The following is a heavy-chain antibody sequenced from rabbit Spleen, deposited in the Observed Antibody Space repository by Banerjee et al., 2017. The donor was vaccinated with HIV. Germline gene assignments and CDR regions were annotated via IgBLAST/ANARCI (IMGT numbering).Heavy chain of an antibody. CDR1: GFSFSSSYY. CDR3: ARDRDGNSGYNM. V-gene: IGHV1S40*01. CDR2: IDPVFGIT. Sequence: QSLEESGGDLVKPGASLTLTCTASGFSFSSSYYMCWVRQAPGKGLEWIGYIDPVFGITYYANWVNGRFSISRENAQNTVFLQMTNLTAADTATYFCARDRDGNSGYNMWGPGTLVTVS. J-gene: IGHJ4*01. D-gene: IGHD1-1*01.